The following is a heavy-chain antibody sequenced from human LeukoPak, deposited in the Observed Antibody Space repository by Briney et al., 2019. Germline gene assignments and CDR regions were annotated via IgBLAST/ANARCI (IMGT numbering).Heavy chain of an antibody. CDR2: MNPNSGNT. V-gene: IGHV1-8*01. CDR3: ARRRRRIVATINYYYYMDV. CDR1: GYTFTSYD. D-gene: IGHD5-12*01. J-gene: IGHJ6*03. Sequence: ASVKVSCKASGYTFTSYDINWVRQATGQGLEWMGWMNPNSGNTGYAQKFQGRVTMTRNTSISTAYMELSSLRSEDTAVYYCARRRRRIVATINYYYYMDVWGKGTTVTVSS.